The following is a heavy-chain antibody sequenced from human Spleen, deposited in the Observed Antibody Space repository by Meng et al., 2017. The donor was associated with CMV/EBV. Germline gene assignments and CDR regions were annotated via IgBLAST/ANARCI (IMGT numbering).Heavy chain of an antibody. CDR2: IIPILGIA. Sequence: SVKVSCKASGGTFSSYAISWVRQAPGQGLEWMGGIIPILGIANYAQKFQGRVTITADKSTSTAYMELSSLRSDDTAVYYCARDDYSNWFDPWGQGTLVPSPQ. V-gene: IGHV1-69*10. CDR1: GGTFSSYA. CDR3: ARDDYSNWFDP. D-gene: IGHD4-11*01. J-gene: IGHJ5*02.